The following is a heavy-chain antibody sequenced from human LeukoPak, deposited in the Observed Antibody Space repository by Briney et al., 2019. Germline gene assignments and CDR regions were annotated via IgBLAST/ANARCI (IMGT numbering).Heavy chain of an antibody. CDR2: KSCSGGST. CDR3: AKDPKDVHDFWSGYWIGAFDI. CDR1: GFTFSSYA. V-gene: IGHV3-23*01. D-gene: IGHD3-3*01. Sequence: GGSLRLSCAASGFTFSSYAMSWVRQAPGKGVEGVSAKSCSGGSTYYADSVKGRFTISRDNSKNTLYLQMNSLRAEDTAVYYCAKDPKDVHDFWSGYWIGAFDIWGQGTMVTVSS. J-gene: IGHJ3*02.